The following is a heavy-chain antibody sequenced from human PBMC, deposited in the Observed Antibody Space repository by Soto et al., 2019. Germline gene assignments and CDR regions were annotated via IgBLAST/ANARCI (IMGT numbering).Heavy chain of an antibody. J-gene: IGHJ4*02. Sequence: SETLSLTCTVSGGSISSYYWSWIRQPPGKGLEWIGYIYYSGSTNYNPSLKSRVTISVDTSKNQFSLKLNSMTAADTAVYYCARHNYDSGSTYFDYWGQGTLVTGSS. CDR2: IYYSGST. D-gene: IGHD3-16*01. CDR1: GGSISSYY. CDR3: ARHNYDSGSTYFDY. V-gene: IGHV4-59*08.